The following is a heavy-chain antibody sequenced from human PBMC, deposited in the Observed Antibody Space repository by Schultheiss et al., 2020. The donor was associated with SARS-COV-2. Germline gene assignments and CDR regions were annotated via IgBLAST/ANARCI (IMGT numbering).Heavy chain of an antibody. V-gene: IGHV4-31*03. CDR3: ARVSYYDSSGYYSDY. D-gene: IGHD3-22*01. CDR1: GGSISSGGYY. CDR2: IYYSGST. Sequence: SETLSLTCTVSGGSISSGGYYWSWIRQHPGKGLEWFGYIYYSGSTYYNPSLKSRVTISVDTSKNQFSLKLSSVTAADTAVYYCARVSYYDSSGYYSDYWGQGTLVTVSS. J-gene: IGHJ4*02.